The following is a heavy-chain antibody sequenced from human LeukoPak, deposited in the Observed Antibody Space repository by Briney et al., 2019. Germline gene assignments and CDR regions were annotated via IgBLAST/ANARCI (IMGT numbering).Heavy chain of an antibody. CDR3: AKGDSSRRKYYYYYMDV. CDR1: GGSISSSSYY. Sequence: ETLSLTCTVSGGSISSSSYYWGWVRQAPGKGLEWVSAISGSGGSTYYADSVKGRFTISRDNSKNTLYLQMNSLRAEDTAVYYCAKGDSSRRKYYYYYMDVWGKGTTVTISS. CDR2: ISGSGGST. D-gene: IGHD6-13*01. J-gene: IGHJ6*03. V-gene: IGHV3-23*01.